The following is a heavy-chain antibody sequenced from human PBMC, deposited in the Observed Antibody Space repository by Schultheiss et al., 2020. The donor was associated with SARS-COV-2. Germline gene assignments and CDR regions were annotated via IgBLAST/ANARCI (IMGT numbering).Heavy chain of an antibody. Sequence: SQTLSLTCTVSSGSISSGGYYWSWIRQHPAKGLEWIGYIYYSGSTNYNPSLKSRVTMSVATSKNQFSLHLRSVTAADTAVYYCAREKYYGGNSYYFDYWGQGILVTVAS. J-gene: IGHJ4*02. CDR3: AREKYYGGNSYYFDY. CDR1: SGSISSGGYY. D-gene: IGHD4-23*01. V-gene: IGHV4-61*08. CDR2: IYYSGST.